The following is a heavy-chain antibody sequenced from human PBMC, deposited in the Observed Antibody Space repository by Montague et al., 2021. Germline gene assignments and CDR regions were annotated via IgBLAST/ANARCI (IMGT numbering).Heavy chain of an antibody. CDR3: ARDTTTDGFDI. D-gene: IGHD1-1*01. CDR1: GGSISHYF. CDR2: ISYSGRT. J-gene: IGHJ3*02. Sequence: SETLSLTCTVSGGSISHYFWTWIRQPPGKGLEWIGFISYSGRTNFNPSLKSRVTISLDTSKNQFSLNLSSVTAADTAVYYCARDTTTDGFDIWGQGTMVTVSS. V-gene: IGHV4-59*13.